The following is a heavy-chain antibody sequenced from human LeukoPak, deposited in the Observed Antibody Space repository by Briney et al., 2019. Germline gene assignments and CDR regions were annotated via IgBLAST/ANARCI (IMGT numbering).Heavy chain of an antibody. CDR2: INHSGST. D-gene: IGHD2-15*01. CDR3: ARLGGRLDY. Sequence: PSETLSLTCAVYGGSFSGYYWSWIRQPPGKGLEWIGEINHSGSTNYNPSLKSRVTISVDTSKNQFSLKLSSVTAADTAVHYCARLGGRLDYWGQGTLVTVSS. CDR1: GGSFSGYY. V-gene: IGHV4-34*01. J-gene: IGHJ4*02.